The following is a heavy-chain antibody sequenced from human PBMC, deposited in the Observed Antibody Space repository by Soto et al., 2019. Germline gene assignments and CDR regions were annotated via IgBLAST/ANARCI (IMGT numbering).Heavy chain of an antibody. D-gene: IGHD4-17*01. CDR1: GFTFSSYG. CDR2: ISTTSSYT. Sequence: GSLRLSCAASGFTFSSYGMNWVRQSPGNGLEWVSCISTTSSYTYYADSVRGRFTISRDNAKNSLYLQLNSLRAEDTAVYYCARKGYGEYGGMDVWGQGTTVTVSS. CDR3: ARKGYGEYGGMDV. J-gene: IGHJ6*02. V-gene: IGHV3-21*01.